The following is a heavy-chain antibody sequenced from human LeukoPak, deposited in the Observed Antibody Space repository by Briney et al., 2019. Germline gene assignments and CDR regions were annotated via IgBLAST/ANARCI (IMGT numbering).Heavy chain of an antibody. J-gene: IGHJ4*02. CDR3: ARAPFVAAGSDY. CDR1: GYTITGYY. D-gene: IGHD6-13*01. V-gene: IGHV1-2*02. Sequence: AASVKVSCKASGYTITGYYLHWVRQAPGQGPEWMGWIDPDSSATKYAQKFQGRVVMTRDTSTNTAYMELNSLTSGDTAVYYCARAPFVAAGSDYWGQGTLVTVSS. CDR2: IDPDSSAT.